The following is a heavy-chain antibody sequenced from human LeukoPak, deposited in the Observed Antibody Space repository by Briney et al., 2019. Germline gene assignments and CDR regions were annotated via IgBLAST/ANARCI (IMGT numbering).Heavy chain of an antibody. Sequence: GGSLRLSCTASGFTFSSYAMSWVRQAPGKGLEWVSVLSGSGGSTYYADSMKGRFTISRDNSKNTLYLQMNSLGADDTAVYYCAKYSSIWYVAKGWFDPWGQGTLVTVSS. J-gene: IGHJ5*02. D-gene: IGHD6-13*01. V-gene: IGHV3-23*01. CDR3: AKYSSIWYVAKGWFDP. CDR1: GFTFSSYA. CDR2: LSGSGGST.